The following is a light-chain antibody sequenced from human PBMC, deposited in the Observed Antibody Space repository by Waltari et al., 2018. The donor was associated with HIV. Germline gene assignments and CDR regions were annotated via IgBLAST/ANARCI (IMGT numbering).Light chain of an antibody. CDR2: ENN. Sequence: NFMLTQPHSVSESPGKTVTISCTRSSGRIASNYVQWYQQRPGGAPTTVIYENNQRPSGFPDRFFGSIDSSSNPASLTFSGLKTDDEADYYCQSYFASNDVIFGGGTTLTVL. V-gene: IGLV6-57*04. CDR1: SGRIASNY. CDR3: QSYFASNDVI. J-gene: IGLJ2*01.